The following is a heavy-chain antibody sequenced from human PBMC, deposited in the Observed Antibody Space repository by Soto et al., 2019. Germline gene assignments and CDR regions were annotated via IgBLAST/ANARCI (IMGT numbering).Heavy chain of an antibody. CDR2: IWYDGSNK. V-gene: IGHV3-33*01. Sequence: GGSLRLSCAASGFTFSSYGMHWVRQAPGKGLEWVAVIWYDGSNKYYADSVKGRFTISRDNSKNTLYLQMNSLRAEDTAVYYCARTPRSGYSYGTLDYWGQGTLVTVSS. CDR1: GFTFSSYG. D-gene: IGHD5-18*01. J-gene: IGHJ4*02. CDR3: ARTPRSGYSYGTLDY.